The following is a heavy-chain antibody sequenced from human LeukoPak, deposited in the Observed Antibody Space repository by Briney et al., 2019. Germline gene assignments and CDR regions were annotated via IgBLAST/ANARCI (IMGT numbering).Heavy chain of an antibody. Sequence: GGSLRLSCAASGFTFNTFNMNWVRQAPGKGLEWVAVISYDGSNKYYADSVKGRFTISRDNSKNTLYLQMNSLRAEDTAVYYCAKALKVSQYAFDIWGQGTMVTVSS. J-gene: IGHJ3*02. D-gene: IGHD6-6*01. V-gene: IGHV3-30*18. CDR3: AKALKVSQYAFDI. CDR1: GFTFNTFN. CDR2: ISYDGSNK.